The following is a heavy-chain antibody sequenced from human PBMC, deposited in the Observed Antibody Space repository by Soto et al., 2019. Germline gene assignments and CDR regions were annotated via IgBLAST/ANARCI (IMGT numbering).Heavy chain of an antibody. V-gene: IGHV3-30*04. CDR2: ISYDGRDE. CDR1: GFTFSNYA. CDR3: ARDSRTDGYKYDYFDY. J-gene: IGHJ4*02. Sequence: QVQLVESGGGVVQPGRSLRLSCTASGFTFSNYAIHWVRKARGKGLEWVALISYDGRDEYYADSVKGRFTISRDNSKNTRYLQMNSLRAEDTGMFYCARDSRTDGYKYDYFDYWGQGTLVTVSS. D-gene: IGHD5-12*01.